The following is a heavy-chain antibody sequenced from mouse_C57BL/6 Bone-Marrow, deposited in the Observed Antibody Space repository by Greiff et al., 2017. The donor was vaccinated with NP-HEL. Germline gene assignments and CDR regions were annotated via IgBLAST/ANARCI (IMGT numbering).Heavy chain of an antibody. D-gene: IGHD4-1*01. V-gene: IGHV2-2*01. J-gene: IGHJ1*03. CDR2: IWSGGST. Sequence: QVQLQQSGPGLVQPSQSLSITCTVSGFSLTSYGVHWVRQSPGKGLEWLGVIWSGGSTDYNAAFISRLSISKDNSKSQVFFKMTSLQADDTAIYYCARTGWDGWYFDVWGTGTTVTVSS. CDR1: GFSLTSYG. CDR3: ARTGWDGWYFDV.